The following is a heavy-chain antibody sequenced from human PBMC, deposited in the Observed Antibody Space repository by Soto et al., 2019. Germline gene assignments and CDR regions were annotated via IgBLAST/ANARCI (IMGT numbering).Heavy chain of an antibody. D-gene: IGHD2-15*01. CDR3: ARHGPGTGYCSGGSCYSVGVWFDP. V-gene: IGHV4-39*01. Sequence: SETLSLTCTVSGGSISSSSYYWGWIRQPPGKGLEWIGSIYYSGSTYYNPSLKSRVTISVDTSRNQFSLKLSSVTAADTAVYYCARHGPGTGYCSGGSCYSVGVWFDPWGQGTLVTVSS. CDR1: GGSISSSSYY. J-gene: IGHJ5*02. CDR2: IYYSGST.